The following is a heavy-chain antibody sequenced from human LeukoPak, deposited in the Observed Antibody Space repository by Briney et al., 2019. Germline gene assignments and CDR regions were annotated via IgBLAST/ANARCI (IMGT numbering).Heavy chain of an antibody. CDR3: TSSFDY. V-gene: IGHV3-23*01. CDR2: ISTRGAST. CDR1: GFSFSSYA. D-gene: IGHD2-2*01. Sequence: GGSLRLSCAASGFSFSSYAMSWVRQTPERGLEWVSSISTRGASTYYADSVKGRFTVSRDNSKDTLYLQMNSLTAEDTALYYCTSSFDYWGQGILVTVS. J-gene: IGHJ4*02.